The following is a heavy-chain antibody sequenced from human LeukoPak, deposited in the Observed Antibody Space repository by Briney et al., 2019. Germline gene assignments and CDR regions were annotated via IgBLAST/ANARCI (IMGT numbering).Heavy chain of an antibody. D-gene: IGHD3-22*01. CDR3: ARGVDSSGYYWDFDY. V-gene: IGHV4-34*01. J-gene: IGHJ4*02. CDR1: GGSFSGYY. Sequence: SETLSLTCAVYGGSFSGYYWSWIRQPPGKGLEWIGEINHSGNTNYNPSLKSRVTISVDTSKNQFSLKLSSVTAADTAVYYCARGVDSSGYYWDFDYWGQGTLVTVSS. CDR2: INHSGNT.